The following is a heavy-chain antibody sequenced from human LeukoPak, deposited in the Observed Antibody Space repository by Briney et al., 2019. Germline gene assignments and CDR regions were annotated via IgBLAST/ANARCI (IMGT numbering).Heavy chain of an antibody. CDR1: GGSISSSDYH. V-gene: IGHV4-31*03. Sequence: SQTLSLTCTVSGGSISSSDYHWTWIRQHPGKGLEWIGYINYSGSIYYNPSLKSRVSILLDMSKKQFSLKLSSVTAADTAVYYCASADRSGYRFDYWGQGTLVTVSS. J-gene: IGHJ4*02. CDR3: ASADRSGYRFDY. CDR2: INYSGSI. D-gene: IGHD3-22*01.